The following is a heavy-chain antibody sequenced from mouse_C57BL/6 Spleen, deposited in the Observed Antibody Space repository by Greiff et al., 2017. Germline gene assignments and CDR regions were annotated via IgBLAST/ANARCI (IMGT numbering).Heavy chain of an antibody. CDR3: TPCTTVVASFDY. Sequence: VQLKQSGTVLARPGASVKMSCKTSGYTFTSYWMHWVKQRPGQGLEWIGAIYPGNSDTSYNQKFKGKAKLTAVTSASTAYMELSSLTNEDSAVYYCTPCTTVVASFDYWGQGTTLTVSS. CDR1: GYTFTSYW. CDR2: IYPGNSDT. J-gene: IGHJ2*01. D-gene: IGHD1-1*01. V-gene: IGHV1-5*01.